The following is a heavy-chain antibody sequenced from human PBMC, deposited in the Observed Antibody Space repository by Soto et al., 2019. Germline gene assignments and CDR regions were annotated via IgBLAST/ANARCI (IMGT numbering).Heavy chain of an antibody. CDR1: GFTFSSYS. J-gene: IGHJ4*02. CDR3: ASPKYSSGWYGGDYFDY. D-gene: IGHD6-19*01. V-gene: IGHV3-21*01. Sequence: GGSLRLSCAASGFTFSSYSMNWVRQAPGKGLEWVSSISSSSSYIYYADSVKGRFTISRDNAKNSLYLQMNILRAEDTAVYYCASPKYSSGWYGGDYFDYWGQGTLVTVSS. CDR2: ISSSSSYI.